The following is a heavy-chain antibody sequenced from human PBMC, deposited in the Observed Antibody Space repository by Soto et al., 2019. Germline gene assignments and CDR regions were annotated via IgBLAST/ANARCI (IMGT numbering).Heavy chain of an antibody. Sequence: WGSLKLSRTASGFTFSYYYMRWIRQAPGKGLEWSSYTSSTSTDTNYADSVKGRFTISRDNAKNSLYLQMNSLRDDDTAVYYCVRDLGWYHLWEYWGQGTLVTVS. CDR1: GFTFSYYY. CDR3: VRDLGWYHLWEY. J-gene: IGHJ4*02. D-gene: IGHD2-2*01. V-gene: IGHV3-11*05. CDR2: TSSTSTDT.